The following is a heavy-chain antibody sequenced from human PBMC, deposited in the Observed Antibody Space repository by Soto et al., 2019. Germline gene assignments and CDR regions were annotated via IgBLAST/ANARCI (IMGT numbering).Heavy chain of an antibody. CDR1: GGSISSYY. Sequence: SETLSLTCTVSGGSISSYYWSWIRQPPGKGLEWIGYIYYSGSTNYNPSLKSRVTISVDTSKNPFSLKLGSVTAADTAVYYCARGGRTYGDYVIYYYYYMDVWGKGTTVTVSS. J-gene: IGHJ6*03. CDR3: ARGGRTYGDYVIYYYYYMDV. D-gene: IGHD4-17*01. CDR2: IYYSGST. V-gene: IGHV4-59*01.